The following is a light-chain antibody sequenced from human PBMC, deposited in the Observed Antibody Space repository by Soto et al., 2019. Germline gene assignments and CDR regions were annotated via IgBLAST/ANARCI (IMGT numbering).Light chain of an antibody. V-gene: IGLV4-69*01. CDR1: SGHSSYA. CDR2: LNSDGSH. J-gene: IGLJ1*01. CDR3: QTWGTGLDV. Sequence: QPVLTQSPSASASLGASVKLTCTLSSGHSSYAIAWQQQQPEKGPRYLMKLNSDGSHSKGDGIPDRFSGASAVAERYLTISSLQSEDEADSCGQTWGTGLDVFGTGTKLTVL.